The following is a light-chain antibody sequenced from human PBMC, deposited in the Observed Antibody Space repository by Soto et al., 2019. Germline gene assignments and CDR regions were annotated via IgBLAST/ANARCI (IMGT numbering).Light chain of an antibody. J-gene: IGLJ3*02. CDR3: GSYAGTYKFGV. Sequence: QSALTQPRSVSGSPGQSVTISCTGTNSDIGGYNYVSWYQQHPGKAPKVMIYDVSRRPSGVPDRFSGSKSGNTASLTISGLQAEDEADYYCGSYAGTYKFGVFGGGTKLTVL. CDR1: NSDIGGYNY. CDR2: DVS. V-gene: IGLV2-11*01.